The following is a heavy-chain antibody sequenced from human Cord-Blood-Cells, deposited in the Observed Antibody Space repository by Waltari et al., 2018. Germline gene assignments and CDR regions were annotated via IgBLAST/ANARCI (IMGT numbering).Heavy chain of an antibody. Sequence: QVQLQESGPGLVKPSETLSLTCTVSGGSISSYYWRWIRQPPGKGLEWIGYIYYRGSPNYTPSLKSRVTISVDTSKNQFSLKLSSVTAADTAVYYCARYRTGTFDYWGQGTLVTVSS. CDR1: GGSISSYY. D-gene: IGHD1-1*01. CDR2: IYYRGSP. CDR3: ARYRTGTFDY. V-gene: IGHV4-59*01. J-gene: IGHJ4*02.